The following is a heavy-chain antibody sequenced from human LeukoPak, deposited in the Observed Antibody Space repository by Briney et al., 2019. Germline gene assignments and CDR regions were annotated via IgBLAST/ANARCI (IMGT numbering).Heavy chain of an antibody. CDR3: ARGGPSIAAADYFDY. J-gene: IGHJ4*02. CDR1: GGSFSGYY. CDR2: INHSGST. Sequence: SETLSLTCAVYGGSFSGYYWSWIRQPPGKGLEWIGEINHSGSTNYNPSLKSRVTISVDTSKNQFSLKLSSVTAADTAVYYCARGGPSIAAADYFDYWGQGTLVTVSS. V-gene: IGHV4-34*01. D-gene: IGHD6-13*01.